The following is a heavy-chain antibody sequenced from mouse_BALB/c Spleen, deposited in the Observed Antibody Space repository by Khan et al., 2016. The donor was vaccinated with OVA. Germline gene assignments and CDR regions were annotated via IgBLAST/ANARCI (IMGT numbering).Heavy chain of an antibody. J-gene: IGHJ2*01. CDR2: ISSDSNTI. CDR1: GFTFTSYG. CDR3: ATSYFYDYYFDY. V-gene: IGHV5-17*02. Sequence: EVELVESGGGLVQSGGSRKLSCAASGFTFTSYGMHWIRQAPEKGLEWVAYISSDSNTIYYADTVKGRFTIYRDKPNNILFLQMTSLRSGDTAMYFCATSYFYDYYFDYWGQGTTLTVSA. D-gene: IGHD1-1*01.